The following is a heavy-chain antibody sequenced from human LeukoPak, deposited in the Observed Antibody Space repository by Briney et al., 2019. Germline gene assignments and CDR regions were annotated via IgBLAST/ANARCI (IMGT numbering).Heavy chain of an antibody. J-gene: IGHJ3*02. CDR2: ISGYNGHP. D-gene: IGHD1-14*01. Sequence: GASVKVSCKASGYTFTNYGISWVRQAPGQGLEWMGWISGYNGHPNYAEKLQGRVTMTRDTSISTAYMELSRLRSDDTAVYYCARAEDKEPAFDIWGQGTMVTVSS. V-gene: IGHV1-18*01. CDR1: GYTFTNYG. CDR3: ARAEDKEPAFDI.